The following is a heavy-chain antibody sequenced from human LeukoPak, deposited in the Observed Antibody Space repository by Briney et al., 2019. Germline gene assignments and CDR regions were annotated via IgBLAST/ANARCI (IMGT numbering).Heavy chain of an antibody. CDR1: GFTFSSYA. V-gene: IGHV3-30-3*01. D-gene: IGHD3-10*01. CDR2: ISYDGSNK. J-gene: IGHJ6*02. CDR3: ARDAERFGELRGGMDV. Sequence: GGSLRLSCAASGFTFSSYAMHWVRQAPGKGLEWVAVISYDGSNKYYADSVKGRFTISRDNSKNTLYLQMNSLRAEDTAVYYCARDAERFGELRGGMDVWGQGTTVAVSS.